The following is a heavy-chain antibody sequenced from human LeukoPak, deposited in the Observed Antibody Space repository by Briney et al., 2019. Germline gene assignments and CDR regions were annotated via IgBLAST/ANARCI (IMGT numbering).Heavy chain of an antibody. D-gene: IGHD3-22*01. J-gene: IGHJ4*02. CDR1: GFTFSSYS. CDR3: AKVGYDSSGYPSDY. Sequence: GGSLRLSCAASGFTFSSYSMNWVRQAPGKGLEWVSAISGSGGSTYYADSVKGRFTISRDNSKNTLYLQMNSLRAEDTAVYYCAKVGYDSSGYPSDYWGQGTLVTVSS. CDR2: ISGSGGST. V-gene: IGHV3-23*01.